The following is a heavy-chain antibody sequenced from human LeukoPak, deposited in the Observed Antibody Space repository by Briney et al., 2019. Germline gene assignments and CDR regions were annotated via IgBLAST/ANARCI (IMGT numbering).Heavy chain of an antibody. D-gene: IGHD3-10*01. V-gene: IGHV4-59*10. CDR2: IYASGRT. CDR3: ARYYYGSGTPGFDY. CDR1: VGSISSYY. J-gene: IGHJ4*02. Sequence: SETLSLTCTVSVGSISSYYGGWIRQPAGGGLEWIGRIYASGRTNYNPSLKSRVTMSVDTSKNQFSLKLSSVTAADTAVYYCARYYYGSGTPGFDYWGQGTLVTVSS.